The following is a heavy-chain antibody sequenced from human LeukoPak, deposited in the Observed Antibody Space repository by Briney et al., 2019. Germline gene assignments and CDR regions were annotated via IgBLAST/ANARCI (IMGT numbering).Heavy chain of an antibody. D-gene: IGHD5-24*01. Sequence: GGSLRLSCAASEFTFSDSHMSWIRQAPGKGLEWVSYISSSGSAIYYADSVRGRFTISRDNGKNSLYLQMNSLGAEDSAIYYCARDPQRRDGYNHDYGGQGTLVTVSS. CDR2: ISSSGSAI. J-gene: IGHJ4*02. V-gene: IGHV3-11*01. CDR1: EFTFSDSH. CDR3: ARDPQRRDGYNHDY.